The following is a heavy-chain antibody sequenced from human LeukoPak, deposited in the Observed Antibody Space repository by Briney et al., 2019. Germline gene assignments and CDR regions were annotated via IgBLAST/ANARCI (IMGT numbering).Heavy chain of an antibody. CDR3: ARDRIRFGELSYFDY. V-gene: IGHV4-39*07. CDR2: IYYSGDT. Sequence: PSQSLSLTCTVSGGSIGNNRYYWGWIRQPPGKGLERIGHIYYSGDTSYNPSLKSRVTMSVNTPKNQFSLKLSSVTAADTAVYYCARDRIRFGELSYFDYWGQGSLVTVSP. J-gene: IGHJ4*02. D-gene: IGHD3-10*01. CDR1: GGSIGNNRYY.